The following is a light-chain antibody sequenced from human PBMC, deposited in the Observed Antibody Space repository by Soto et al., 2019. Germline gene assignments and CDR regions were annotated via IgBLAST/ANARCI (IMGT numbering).Light chain of an antibody. V-gene: IGLV8-61*01. J-gene: IGLJ2*01. CDR1: SGSVSTSYH. CDR3: VLYMGSGISV. Sequence: QTVVTQEPSFSVSPGGTVTLTCGLSSGSVSTSYHPCWYQQTPGQAPRTLIYSTNTRSSGVPDRFSGSILGNKAALTITGAQADDESDYYCVLYMGSGISVFGGGTKLTVL. CDR2: STN.